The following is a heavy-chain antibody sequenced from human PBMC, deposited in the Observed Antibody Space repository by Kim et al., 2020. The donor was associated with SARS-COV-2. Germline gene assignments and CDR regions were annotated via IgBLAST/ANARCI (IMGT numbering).Heavy chain of an antibody. CDR1: GFTFSSYA. CDR2: ISGSGGST. D-gene: IGHD4-4*01. Sequence: GGSLRLSCAASGFTFSSYAMSWVRQAPGKGLEWVSAISGSGGSTYYADSVKGRFTISRDNSKNTLYLQMNSLRAEDTAVYYCAKEKFYSNRTYYYYGMDVWGQGTTVTVSS. J-gene: IGHJ6*02. CDR3: AKEKFYSNRTYYYYGMDV. V-gene: IGHV3-23*01.